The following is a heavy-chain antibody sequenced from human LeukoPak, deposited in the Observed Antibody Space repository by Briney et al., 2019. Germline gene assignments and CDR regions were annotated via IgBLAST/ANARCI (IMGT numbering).Heavy chain of an antibody. CDR3: ARDPPRHYDILTGYGDY. V-gene: IGHV1-18*01. CDR1: GYTFTSYG. J-gene: IGHJ4*02. D-gene: IGHD3-9*01. Sequence: ASVKVSCKASGYTFTSYGISWVRRAPGQGLEWMGWISAYNGNTNYAQKLQGRVTMTTDTSTSTAYMELRSLRSDDTAVYYCARDPPRHYDILTGYGDYWGQGTLVTVSS. CDR2: ISAYNGNT.